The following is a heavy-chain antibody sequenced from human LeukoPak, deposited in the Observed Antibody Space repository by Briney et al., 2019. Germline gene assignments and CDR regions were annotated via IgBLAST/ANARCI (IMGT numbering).Heavy chain of an antibody. CDR2: ISADSYYT. J-gene: IGHJ4*02. CDR3: ANFVDTSMGGNDY. CDR1: GFTFSSHA. V-gene: IGHV3-23*01. D-gene: IGHD5-18*01. Sequence: TGGSLRLSCAASGFTFSSHAMSWVRQAPGKGLEWVSAISADSYYTYYADSVQGRFTISRDNSKNTLYLQMNSLRAEDTALYHCANFVDTSMGGNDYWGQGTLVTVSS.